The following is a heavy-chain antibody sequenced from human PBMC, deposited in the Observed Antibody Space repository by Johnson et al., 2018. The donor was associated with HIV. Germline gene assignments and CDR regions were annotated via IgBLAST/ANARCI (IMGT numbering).Heavy chain of an antibody. CDR1: GFTFSDYY. D-gene: IGHD6-19*01. V-gene: IGHV3-23*04. J-gene: IGHJ3*02. CDR3: AKRGSGWPSDAFDI. CDR2: ISGSTGRT. Sequence: VQLVESGGGLVKPGGSLRLSCAASGFTFSDYYMSWIRQAPGKGLEWVSLISGSTGRTNYADSVQGRFTISRDNSKNTLYLQMNSLRAEDTAVYYCAKRGSGWPSDAFDIWGQGTMVTVSS.